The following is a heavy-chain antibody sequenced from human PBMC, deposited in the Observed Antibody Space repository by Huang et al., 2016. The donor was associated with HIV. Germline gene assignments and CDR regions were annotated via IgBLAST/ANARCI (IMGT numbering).Heavy chain of an antibody. CDR1: GFGFSTYG. Sequence: VQLVESGGGVVQPGRSLRLACAASGFGFSTYGLHWVRQAAGKGLEWVAVISYDGSNKEYAHSVKGRFTISRDTSENKVYLQMNSLRHEDTAVYYCAKDGADEEWDIDYWGQGTLVTVSS. CDR3: AKDGADEEWDIDY. J-gene: IGHJ4*02. V-gene: IGHV3-30*18. D-gene: IGHD1-26*01. CDR2: ISYDGSNK.